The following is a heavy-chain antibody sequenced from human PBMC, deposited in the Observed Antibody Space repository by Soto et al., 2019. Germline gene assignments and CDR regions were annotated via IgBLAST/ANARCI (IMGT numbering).Heavy chain of an antibody. CDR2: ISGSGGST. Sequence: GGSLRLSCAASGFTFSSYAMSWVRQAPGKGLEWVSAISGSGGSTYYADSVKGRFTISRDNSKNTLYLQMNSLRAEDTAVYYCAKSRKITMIVVVIFDYWGQGTLVTVSS. V-gene: IGHV3-23*01. D-gene: IGHD3-22*01. CDR1: GFTFSSYA. J-gene: IGHJ4*02. CDR3: AKSRKITMIVVVIFDY.